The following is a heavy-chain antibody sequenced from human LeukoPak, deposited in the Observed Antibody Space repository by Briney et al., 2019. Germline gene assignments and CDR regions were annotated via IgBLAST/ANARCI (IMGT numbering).Heavy chain of an antibody. Sequence: ASVKVSCKASGYTFTGYYMHWVRQAPGQGLEWMGWINPNSGGTNYAQKFQGRVTMTRDTSISTAYMELSRLRSDDTAVYYCAREGSWSGYTFDYWGQGTLVTVSS. D-gene: IGHD3-3*01. CDR1: GYTFTGYY. CDR2: INPNSGGT. CDR3: AREGSWSGYTFDY. V-gene: IGHV1-2*02. J-gene: IGHJ4*02.